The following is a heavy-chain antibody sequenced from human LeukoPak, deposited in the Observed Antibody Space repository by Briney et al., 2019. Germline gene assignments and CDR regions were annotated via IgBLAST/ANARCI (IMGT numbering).Heavy chain of an antibody. Sequence: GGSLGLSCAASGFTFTTYWMTWVRQAPGKGLEWVANINQDGTEKYYVDSVKGRFTISRDNAKNSLCLQMNSLRVEDTAVYYCAKVAKYYYGSETYYFFEHWGQGTPVTASS. D-gene: IGHD3-10*01. V-gene: IGHV3-7*01. CDR2: INQDGTEK. CDR3: AKVAKYYYGSETYYFFEH. J-gene: IGHJ4*02. CDR1: GFTFTTYW.